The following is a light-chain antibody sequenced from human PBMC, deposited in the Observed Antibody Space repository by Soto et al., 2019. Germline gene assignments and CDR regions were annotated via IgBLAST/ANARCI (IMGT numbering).Light chain of an antibody. CDR2: DAS. Sequence: DIQMTQSPSSLSASVGDRVTITCQASQDIRNYLNWYQQKPGKVPKLLIYDASNLETGVPSRFSGSGSGTDYTFTISSLQPEDIATYYCQHYDDIPRTFGPGTKVDIK. V-gene: IGKV1-33*01. CDR3: QHYDDIPRT. CDR1: QDIRNY. J-gene: IGKJ3*01.